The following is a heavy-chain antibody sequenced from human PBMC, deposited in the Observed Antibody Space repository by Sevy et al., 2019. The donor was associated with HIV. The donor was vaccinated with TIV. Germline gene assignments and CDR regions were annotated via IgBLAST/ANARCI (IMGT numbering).Heavy chain of an antibody. J-gene: IGHJ4*02. D-gene: IGHD3-9*01. V-gene: IGHV3-30*18. CDR1: GFTFSRYG. Sequence: GGSLRLSCAASGFTFSRYGMHWVRQAPGKGLEWVAVISFDGSKKYYGDSVKGRFTISRDNSKNTLYLAMSSLSPEDTAVYYWAKLDYDILAGNPDYWGQGTLVTVSS. CDR2: ISFDGSKK. CDR3: AKLDYDILAGNPDY.